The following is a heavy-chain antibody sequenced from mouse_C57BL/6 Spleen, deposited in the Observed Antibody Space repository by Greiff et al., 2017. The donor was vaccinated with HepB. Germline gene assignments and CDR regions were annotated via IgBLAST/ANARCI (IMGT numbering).Heavy chain of an antibody. V-gene: IGHV5-17*01. J-gene: IGHJ2*01. D-gene: IGHD1-1*01. Sequence: EVKLVEPGGGLVKPGGSLKLSCAASGFTFSDYGMHWVRQAPEKGLEWVAYISSGSSTIYYADTVKGRFTISRDNAKNTLFLQMTSLRSEDAAMYYCARTGSSYDYFDYWGQGTTLTVSS. CDR1: GFTFSDYG. CDR3: ARTGSSYDYFDY. CDR2: ISSGSSTI.